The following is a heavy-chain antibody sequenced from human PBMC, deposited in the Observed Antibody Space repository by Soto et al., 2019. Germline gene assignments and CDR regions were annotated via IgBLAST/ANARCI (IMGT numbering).Heavy chain of an antibody. Sequence: ASVKVSCKASGYTFTGYYMHWVRQAPGQGLEWMGWINRNSGGTNYAQKFQGWVTMTRDTSISTAYMELSRLRSDDTAVYYCARPGYSSSWFDYWGQGTLVTVSS. CDR1: GYTFTGYY. CDR2: INRNSGGT. V-gene: IGHV1-2*04. CDR3: ARPGYSSSWFDY. J-gene: IGHJ4*02. D-gene: IGHD6-13*01.